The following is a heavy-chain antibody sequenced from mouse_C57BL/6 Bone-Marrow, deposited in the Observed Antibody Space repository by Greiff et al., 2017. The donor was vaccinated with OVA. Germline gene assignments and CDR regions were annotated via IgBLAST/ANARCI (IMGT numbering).Heavy chain of an antibody. CDR3: ASWIITTVVEDYYAMDY. CDR1: GYSITSGYY. Sequence: ESGPGLVKPSQSLSLTCSVTGYSITSGYYWNWIRQFPGNKLEWMGYISYDGSNNYNPSLKNRISITRDTSKNQFFLKLNSVTTEDTATYYCASWIITTVVEDYYAMDYWGQGTSVTVSS. V-gene: IGHV3-6*01. D-gene: IGHD1-1*01. CDR2: ISYDGSN. J-gene: IGHJ4*01.